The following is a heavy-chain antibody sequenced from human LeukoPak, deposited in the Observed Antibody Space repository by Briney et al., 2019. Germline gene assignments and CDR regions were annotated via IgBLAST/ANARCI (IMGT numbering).Heavy chain of an antibody. D-gene: IGHD6-19*01. CDR1: GESFSGYS. Sequence: SETLSLTCVVYGESFSGYSWSWIRQPPGKGLEWIGEINQRRNTNYNPSLKSRVTISIDTSKNQFSLKLSSVTAADTAVYYCARDQEVAVADAFDYWGQGTLVTVSS. J-gene: IGHJ4*02. V-gene: IGHV4-34*01. CDR2: INQRRNT. CDR3: ARDQEVAVADAFDY.